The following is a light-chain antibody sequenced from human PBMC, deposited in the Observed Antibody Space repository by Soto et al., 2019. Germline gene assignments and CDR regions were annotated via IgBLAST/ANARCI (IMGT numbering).Light chain of an antibody. J-gene: IGLJ2*01. V-gene: IGLV2-14*01. CDR1: SSDIGGYNS. CDR3: SSYTTSSTRV. Sequence: QSALTQPASVSGSPGQSITISCTGASSDIGGYNSVSWYQQHPGKAPQLMIYDVSYRPSGISSRFSGSKSGNTASLTISGLQAEDEADYYCSSYTTSSTRVFGGGTKVTVL. CDR2: DVS.